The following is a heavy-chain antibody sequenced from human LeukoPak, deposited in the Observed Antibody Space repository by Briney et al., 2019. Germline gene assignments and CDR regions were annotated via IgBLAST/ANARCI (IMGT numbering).Heavy chain of an antibody. CDR1: GYSISSGYY. V-gene: IGHV4-38-2*02. CDR3: ARSSNRQWEAPLDY. CDR2: IYHSGRT. J-gene: IGHJ4*02. D-gene: IGHD1-26*01. Sequence: PSETLSLTCTVSGYSISSGYYWGWIRQPPGKGLEWIGSIYHSGRTFYNPSLKSRVTIPVDTSKNQFSLKLTSVTAADTAVYYCARSSNRQWEAPLDYWGQGTLVTVSS.